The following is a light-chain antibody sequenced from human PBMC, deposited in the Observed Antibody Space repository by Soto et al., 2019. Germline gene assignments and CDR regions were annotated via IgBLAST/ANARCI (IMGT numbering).Light chain of an antibody. CDR2: EVT. CDR1: SNGIGGYNY. CDR3: CSSTGSNYLYV. V-gene: IGLV2-8*01. J-gene: IGLJ1*01. Sequence: SAVTEPPCASGSPGQSVTISCTGTSNGIGGYNYVSWYQQHPGKAPKLMIYEVTKRPSGVPDRFSGSRSGNTASLTVSGLQAEDEADYYCCSSTGSNYLYVFGTGTKVTVL.